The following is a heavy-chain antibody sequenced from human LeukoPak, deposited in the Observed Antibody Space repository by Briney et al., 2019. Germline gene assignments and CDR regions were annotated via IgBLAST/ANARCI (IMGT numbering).Heavy chain of an antibody. CDR2: SKADGRTT. CDR1: GFTLGDSW. D-gene: IGHD2-21*02. J-gene: IGHJ4*02. CDR3: ARGPTGDTRPIEH. V-gene: IGHV3-74*01. Sequence: GGSLLLSCSAPGFTLGDSWMSSVRQAPGKGLVWVSRSKADGRTTRYADSVKGRFTISRDNAKNTIYVEMKSLRADDTALDYCARGPTGDTRPIEHWGQGTLVTVSS.